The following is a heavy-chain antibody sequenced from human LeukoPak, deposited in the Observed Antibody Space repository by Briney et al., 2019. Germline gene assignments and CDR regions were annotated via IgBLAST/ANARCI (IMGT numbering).Heavy chain of an antibody. CDR2: IKPNSGGT. D-gene: IGHD3-22*01. V-gene: IGHV1-2*02. CDR3: ASGPPYYYDSSGYPHPRFDY. CDR1: GYTFTGYY. Sequence: ASVNVSCKASGYTFTGYYIHWMRQAPGQGLEWMGWIKPNSGGTNYAQKFQGRVTMTRDTSISTAYMELSRLRSDDTAVYYCASGPPYYYDSSGYPHPRFDYWGQGTLVTVSS. J-gene: IGHJ4*02.